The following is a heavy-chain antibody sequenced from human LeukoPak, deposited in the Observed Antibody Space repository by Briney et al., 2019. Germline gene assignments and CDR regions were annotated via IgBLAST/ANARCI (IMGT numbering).Heavy chain of an antibody. D-gene: IGHD4-17*01. J-gene: IGHJ5*02. CDR3: AREQNLENDYGDYNWFDP. Sequence: ASVKVSCKASGYTFTSYGISWVRQAPGQGLEWMGWISAYNGNTNYAQKFQGRVTMTRDTSISTAYMELSRLRSDDTAVYYCAREQNLENDYGDYNWFDPWGQGTLVTASS. CDR1: GYTFTSYG. CDR2: ISAYNGNT. V-gene: IGHV1-18*01.